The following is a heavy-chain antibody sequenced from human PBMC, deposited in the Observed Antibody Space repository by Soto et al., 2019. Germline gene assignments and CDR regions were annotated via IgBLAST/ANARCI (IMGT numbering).Heavy chain of an antibody. J-gene: IGHJ4*02. CDR1: GGSISRAASD. CDR3: AREYTYGSNFFDC. D-gene: IGHD5-18*01. Sequence: SETLSLTCTVSGGSISRAASDWSWLRQHPGKGLEWIGYISHSGRTYYTPSLKSRVIISADTSKNQFSVNLTSVTAADTAVYYCAREYTYGSNFFDCWGQGALVTVSS. V-gene: IGHV4-31*03. CDR2: ISHSGRT.